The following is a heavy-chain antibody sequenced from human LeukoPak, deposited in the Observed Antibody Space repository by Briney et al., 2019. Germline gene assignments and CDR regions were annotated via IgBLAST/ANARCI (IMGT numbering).Heavy chain of an antibody. Sequence: GGSLRLSCAVSGFTFSNFWMSWVRQAPGKGLEWVAAVSYDGNLQHYADAVKGRFTVSRDNSKNTVFLQINSLRTDDSAVYWCVKVYPTVTTSSVLGSWGQGTLVTVSS. CDR3: VKVYPTVTTSSVLGS. CDR1: GFTFSNFW. D-gene: IGHD4-17*01. J-gene: IGHJ4*02. CDR2: VSYDGNLQ. V-gene: IGHV3-30*18.